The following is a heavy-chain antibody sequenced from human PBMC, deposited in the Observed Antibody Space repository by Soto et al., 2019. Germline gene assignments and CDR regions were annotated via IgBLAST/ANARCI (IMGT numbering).Heavy chain of an antibody. V-gene: IGHV3-23*01. D-gene: IGHD1-26*01. CDR2: ISDSGGET. CDR1: GFTFSSSA. CDR3: AKIGTSSYYAEDY. Sequence: EVQLLESGGGLVQPGGSLRLSCETSGFTFSSSAMRWVRQSPGKGLEWVSEISDSGGETYYADSVKGRFTISRDNSKNTLYLQMNSLRVEDTAAYYCAKIGTSSYYAEDYWGQGTLVTVSS. J-gene: IGHJ4*02.